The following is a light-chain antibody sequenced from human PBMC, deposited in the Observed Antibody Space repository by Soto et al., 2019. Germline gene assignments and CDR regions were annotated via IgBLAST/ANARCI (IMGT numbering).Light chain of an antibody. V-gene: IGKV3-20*01. CDR1: QSVSSDY. CDR2: GAS. Sequence: EIAMTQSPATLYVSAGEKATLSCRGSQSVSSDYLVWYQQKPGQAPRLLIYGASRRATGIPDRFSGGGSGTDFIRTISILEPEDFAVYYCQHYDNTPPSVTFGPGTKVDIK. J-gene: IGKJ3*01. CDR3: QHYDNTPPSVT.